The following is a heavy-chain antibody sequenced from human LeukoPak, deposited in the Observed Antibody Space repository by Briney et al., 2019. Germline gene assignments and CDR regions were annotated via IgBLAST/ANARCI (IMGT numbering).Heavy chain of an antibody. V-gene: IGHV3-64D*09. CDR3: VKSSGSSWYMFEY. D-gene: IGHD6-13*01. CDR1: GFTFSRYA. CDR2: DTRNGGST. Sequence: GGSLRLSCSASGFTFSRYAMHWVRQAPGKGLEYVSGDTRNGGSTYYADSVKGRFTISRDHSKNRLYLQMSTLRAEDTAVYYCVKSSGSSWYMFEYWAQGTLVTVSS. J-gene: IGHJ4*02.